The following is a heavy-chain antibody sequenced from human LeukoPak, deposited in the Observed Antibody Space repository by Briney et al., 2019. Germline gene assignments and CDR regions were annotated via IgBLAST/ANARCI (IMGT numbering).Heavy chain of an antibody. CDR2: TRNKANSYTT. V-gene: IGHV3-72*01. D-gene: IGHD3-3*01. Sequence: GGSLRLSCAASGFTFSDYYMSWIRQAPGKGLEWVGRTRNKANSYTTEYAASVKGRFTISRDDSKNSLYLQMNSLKTEDTAVYYCARAKRNLYYDFWSGYDDAFDIWGQGTMVTVSS. CDR1: GFTFSDYY. CDR3: ARAKRNLYYDFWSGYDDAFDI. J-gene: IGHJ3*02.